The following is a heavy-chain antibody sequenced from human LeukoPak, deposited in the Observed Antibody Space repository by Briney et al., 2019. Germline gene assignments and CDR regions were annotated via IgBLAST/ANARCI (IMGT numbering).Heavy chain of an antibody. J-gene: IGHJ2*01. V-gene: IGHV3-53*01. D-gene: IGHD3-22*01. CDR3: ARDRTTMTQRYFDL. CDR1: GFTVSSNY. Sequence: PPGGSLRLSCAASGFTVSSNYMSWVRQAPGKGLEWVSVIYSGGSTYYADSVRGRFTISRDNAKNSLYLQMNSLRDEDTAVYYCARDRTTMTQRYFDLWGRGTLVTVSS. CDR2: IYSGGST.